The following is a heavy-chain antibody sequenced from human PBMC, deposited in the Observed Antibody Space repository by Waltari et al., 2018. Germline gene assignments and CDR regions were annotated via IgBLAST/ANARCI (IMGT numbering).Heavy chain of an antibody. Sequence: EVQLVESGGGLVQPGGSLQLSCAASGFPFSGSAMHWVRQASGKGLEWVGRIRSKANSYATAYAASVKGRFTISRDDSKNTAYLQMNSLKTEDTAVYYCLTGEFPMVRGVIMPGGMDVWGQGP. CDR3: LTGEFPMVRGVIMPGGMDV. CDR2: IRSKANSYAT. CDR1: GFPFSGSA. J-gene: IGHJ6*02. D-gene: IGHD3-10*01. V-gene: IGHV3-73*01.